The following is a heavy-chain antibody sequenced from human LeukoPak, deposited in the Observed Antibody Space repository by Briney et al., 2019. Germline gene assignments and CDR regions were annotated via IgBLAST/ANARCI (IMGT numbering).Heavy chain of an antibody. CDR1: GFTFSSYW. V-gene: IGHV3-74*01. Sequence: GGSLRLSCAASGFTFSSYWMPWVRQAPGKGLVWVSRINSDGSSTNYADSVKGRFTISRDNAKNTLYLQMSSLRAEDTAVYYCARVRGSYYNGIDYWGQGTLVTVSS. J-gene: IGHJ4*02. CDR3: ARVRGSYYNGIDY. D-gene: IGHD3-10*01. CDR2: INSDGSST.